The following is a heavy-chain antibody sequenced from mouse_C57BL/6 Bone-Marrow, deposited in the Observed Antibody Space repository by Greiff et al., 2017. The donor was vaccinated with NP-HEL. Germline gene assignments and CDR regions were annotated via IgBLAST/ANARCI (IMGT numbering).Heavy chain of an antibody. V-gene: IGHV1-55*01. CDR2: IYPGSGGT. D-gene: IGHD3-1*01. CDR1: GYTFTSYW. CDR3: ASKSSSQAWFAY. J-gene: IGHJ3*01. Sequence: VQLQQPGAELVKPGASVKISCKASGYTFTSYWITWVKQRPGQGLEWIGDIYPGSGGTNYNEKFKSKATLTVDTSSSTASMPLSSLTSEDSAVDYCASKSSSQAWFAYRGKGTLVTVS.